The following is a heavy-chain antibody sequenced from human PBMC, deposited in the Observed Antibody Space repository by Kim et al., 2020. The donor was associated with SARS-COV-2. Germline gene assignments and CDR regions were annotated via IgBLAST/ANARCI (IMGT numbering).Heavy chain of an antibody. CDR3: AKGMWNTMVRAVKYAFDI. Sequence: GGSLRLSCAASGFTFSSYGMHWVRQAPGKGLEWVAVIWYDGSNKYYADSVKGRFTISRDNSKNTLYLQMNSLRAEDTAVYYCAKGMWNTMVRAVKYAFDIWGQGTMVTVSS. CDR2: IWYDGSNK. J-gene: IGHJ3*02. D-gene: IGHD3-10*01. CDR1: GFTFSSYG. V-gene: IGHV3-33*06.